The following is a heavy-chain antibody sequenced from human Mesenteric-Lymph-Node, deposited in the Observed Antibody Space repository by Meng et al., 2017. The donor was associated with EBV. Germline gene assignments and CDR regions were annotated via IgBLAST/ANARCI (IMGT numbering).Heavy chain of an antibody. J-gene: IGHJ4*02. CDR2: INVGNGNT. D-gene: IGHD2-2*01. V-gene: IGHV1-3*01. CDR1: GYTLTNYA. CDR3: ARIRGIDSSTDY. Sequence: QVHHVQYGAEGKKPVASVKIACKASGYTLTNYALEWVRQTPGQRLEWMGWINVGNGNTKYSQKFEGRVTISRDTSANTAYVELSSLRSEDTAVYYCARIRGIDSSTDYWGQGTLVTVSS.